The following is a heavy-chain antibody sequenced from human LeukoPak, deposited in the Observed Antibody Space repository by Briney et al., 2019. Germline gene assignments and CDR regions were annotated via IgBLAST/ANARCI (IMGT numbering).Heavy chain of an antibody. CDR2: ISSSSSYI. CDR3: ARVAGAMVLDY. CDR1: GFTFSSYS. D-gene: IGHD5-18*01. V-gene: IGHV3-21*01. Sequence: GGSLGLSCAASGFTFSSYSMNWVRQAPGKGLEWVSSISSSSSYIYYADSVKGRFTISRDNAKNSLYLQMNSLRAEDTAVYYCARVAGAMVLDYWGQGTLVTVSS. J-gene: IGHJ4*02.